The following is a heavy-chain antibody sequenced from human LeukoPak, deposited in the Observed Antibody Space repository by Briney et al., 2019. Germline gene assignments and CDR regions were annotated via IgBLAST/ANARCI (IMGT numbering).Heavy chain of an antibody. V-gene: IGHV3-30*04. CDR3: ARTYYYGSGYYMDV. CDR1: GFTFSSYA. Sequence: GGSLRLSCAASGFTFSSYAMHWVRQAPGKGLEWVAVISYDGSNKYYADSVKGRFTISRDNSKNTLYLQMNSLRAEDTAVYYCARTYYYGSGYYMDVWGKGTTVTISS. J-gene: IGHJ6*03. D-gene: IGHD3-10*01. CDR2: ISYDGSNK.